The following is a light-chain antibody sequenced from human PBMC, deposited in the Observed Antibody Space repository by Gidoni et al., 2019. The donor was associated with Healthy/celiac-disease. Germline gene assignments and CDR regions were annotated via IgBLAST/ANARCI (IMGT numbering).Light chain of an antibody. CDR2: DVS. CDR1: SSDVVGYNY. CDR3: CSYAGSLVV. V-gene: IGLV2-11*01. Sequence: QSALTQPRSVSGSPGQSVNISCTGTSSDVVGYNYVSWYQQHPGKAPKLMIYDVSTRPSGFPVRFSVSKSVNTASLTISGLQAEDEADYYCCSYAGSLVVFGGGTKLTVL. J-gene: IGLJ2*01.